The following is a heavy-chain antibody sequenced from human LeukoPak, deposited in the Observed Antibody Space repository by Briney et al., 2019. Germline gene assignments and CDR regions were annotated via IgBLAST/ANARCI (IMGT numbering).Heavy chain of an antibody. J-gene: IGHJ4*02. CDR2: IYYSGRT. D-gene: IGHD5-24*01. Sequence: PSETLSLTCTVSGGSISSYYWSWIRQPPGKRLEWIGYIYYSGRTNYNPSLKSRVTISVDTSKNQFSLKLSSVTAADTAVYYCARDQMATIFYYFDYWGQGTLVTVSS. V-gene: IGHV4-59*12. CDR3: ARDQMATIFYYFDY. CDR1: GGSISSYY.